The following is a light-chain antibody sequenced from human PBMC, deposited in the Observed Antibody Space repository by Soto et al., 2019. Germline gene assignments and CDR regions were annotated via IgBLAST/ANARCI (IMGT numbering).Light chain of an antibody. Sequence: EIVLTQSPGTLSLSPGERATLSCRASQSVTSNSLAWYQQRPGQAPSLLIYGASSRATEIPDRFSGSGSGTDFTLIISRLEPEDFAVYYCQQYGNSPRTFGQGTKVEI. CDR1: QSVTSNS. CDR2: GAS. J-gene: IGKJ1*01. CDR3: QQYGNSPRT. V-gene: IGKV3-20*01.